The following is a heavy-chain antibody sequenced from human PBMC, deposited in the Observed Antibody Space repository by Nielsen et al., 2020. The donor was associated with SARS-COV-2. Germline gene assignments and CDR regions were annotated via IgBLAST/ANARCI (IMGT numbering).Heavy chain of an antibody. Sequence: GGSLRLSCTASGFALSAYGMDWVRQVPGRGLEWLAHIRTSDVATQYADSVRGRFTISRDNAKNSLYLQMNSLRDEDTAVYFCAKELEVCCHYMDVWGKGTTVTVSS. J-gene: IGHJ6*03. D-gene: IGHD5/OR15-5a*01. CDR2: IRTSDVAT. CDR3: AKELEVCCHYMDV. V-gene: IGHV3-48*02. CDR1: GFALSAYG.